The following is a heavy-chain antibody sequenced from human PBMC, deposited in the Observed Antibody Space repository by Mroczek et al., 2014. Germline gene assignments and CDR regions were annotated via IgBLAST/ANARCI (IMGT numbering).Heavy chain of an antibody. CDR2: IYYSGST. J-gene: IGHJ5*02. V-gene: IGHV4-59*01. CDR3: ARDNDCSSTSCSHWVENWFDP. Sequence: QVQLQESGPGLVKPSETLSLTCTVSGGSISSYYWSWIRQPPGKGLEWIGYIYYSGSTNYNPSLKSRVTISVDTSKNQFSLKLSSVTAADTAVYYCARDNDCSSTSCSHWVENWFDPWGQGTLVTVSS. CDR1: GGSISSYY. D-gene: IGHD2-2*01.